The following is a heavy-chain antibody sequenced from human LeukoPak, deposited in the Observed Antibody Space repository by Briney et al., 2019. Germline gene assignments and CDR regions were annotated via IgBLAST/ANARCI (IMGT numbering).Heavy chain of an antibody. Sequence: GGSLRLSCAASGFTFSSYATSWVRQAPGKGLEWVSAISGSGGSTYYADSVKGRFTISRDNSKNTLYLQMNSLRAEDTAVYYCAKEPTGYSSGWYYFDYWGQGTLVTVSS. CDR3: AKEPTGYSSGWYYFDY. CDR1: GFTFSSYA. D-gene: IGHD6-19*01. V-gene: IGHV3-23*01. CDR2: ISGSGGST. J-gene: IGHJ4*02.